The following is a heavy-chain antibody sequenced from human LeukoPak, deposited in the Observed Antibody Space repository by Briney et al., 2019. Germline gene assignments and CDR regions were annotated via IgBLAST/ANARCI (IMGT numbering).Heavy chain of an antibody. CDR1: GGSISSYH. CDR2: MYYSGRT. D-gene: IGHD3-9*01. V-gene: IGHV4-59*12. J-gene: IGHJ4*02. Sequence: SETLSLTCTVSGGSISSYHWSWIRQPPGKGLEWIGYMYYSGRTNYNPSLKSRVTILADTSKNQFSLKLSSVTAADTAVYYCARSWNILTGYYGYWGQGTLVTVSS. CDR3: ARSWNILTGYYGY.